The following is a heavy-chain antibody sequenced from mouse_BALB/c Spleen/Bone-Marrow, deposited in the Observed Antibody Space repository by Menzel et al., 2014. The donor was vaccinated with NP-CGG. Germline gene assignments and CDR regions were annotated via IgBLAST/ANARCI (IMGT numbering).Heavy chain of an antibody. Sequence: KQSGSELVRPGASVKLSCKASGYTFTSYWTHWVRQRHGQGLEWIGNIYPGSGRTYYDEKFKNKVSLTVDTSSSTAYMHLSSLTSEDSAVYYCTRREGAYYGNYVGYFDYWGQGTTLTVSS. CDR2: IYPGSGRT. CDR1: GYTFTSYW. J-gene: IGHJ2*01. V-gene: IGHV1S22*01. D-gene: IGHD2-10*01. CDR3: TRREGAYYGNYVGYFDY.